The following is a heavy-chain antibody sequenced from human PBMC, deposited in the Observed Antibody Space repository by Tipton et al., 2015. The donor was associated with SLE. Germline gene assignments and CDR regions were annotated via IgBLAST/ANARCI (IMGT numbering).Heavy chain of an antibody. CDR1: GDSISSSSYY. Sequence: TLSLTCIVSGDSISSSSYYWGWIRQPPGKGLEWVGTVYYTGNTFYNPSLKSRVTISVDTSKNQFSLKLSSVTAADTALYFCARDLPRYYDYGNWFDPWGQGTLVTVSS. D-gene: IGHD3-16*01. V-gene: IGHV4-39*07. CDR2: VYYTGNT. CDR3: ARDLPRYYDYGNWFDP. J-gene: IGHJ5*02.